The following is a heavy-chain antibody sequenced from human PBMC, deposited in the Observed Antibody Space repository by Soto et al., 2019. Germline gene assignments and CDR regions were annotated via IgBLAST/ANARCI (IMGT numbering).Heavy chain of an antibody. CDR3: ARRRDGYNFDY. CDR2: IYYSGST. Sequence: SETLSVTCPVSGGSISSYYLSWIRQPPGKGLEWIGYIYYSGSTNYNPSLKSRVTISVDTSKNQFSLKLSSVTAADTAVYYCARRRDGYNFDYWGQGTLVTVSS. J-gene: IGHJ4*02. V-gene: IGHV4-59*08. CDR1: GGSISSYY. D-gene: IGHD5-12*01.